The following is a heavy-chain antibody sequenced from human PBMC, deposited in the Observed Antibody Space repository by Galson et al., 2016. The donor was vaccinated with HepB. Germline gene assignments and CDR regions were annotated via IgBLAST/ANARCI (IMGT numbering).Heavy chain of an antibody. D-gene: IGHD5-18*01. J-gene: IGHJ4*02. CDR3: TISSTRGYTYGPSAY. CDR2: IKSYTDGGTT. Sequence: SLRLSCAASGFTFSRAWMNWVRQAPGKGLEWVGRIKSYTDGGTTEYAAPMKGRFTFSRDESNNRLYLQMNSLKTEDTAVYYCTISSTRGYTYGPSAYWGRGTLVAVSS. V-gene: IGHV3-15*01. CDR1: GFTFSRAW.